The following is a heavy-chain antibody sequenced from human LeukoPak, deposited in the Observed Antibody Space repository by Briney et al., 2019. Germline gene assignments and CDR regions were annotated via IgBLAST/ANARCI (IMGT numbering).Heavy chain of an antibody. CDR3: AKGLGRFLEWLPFDY. Sequence: PGGSLRLSCAASGFTFNDYGMHWVRQAPGKGLEWVAFIRHDGSNKYYTDSVKGRFTISRDNSKNTLYLQKTSLRGEDTAVYYCAKGLGRFLEWLPFDYWGQGTLVTVSS. CDR2: IRHDGSNK. J-gene: IGHJ4*02. CDR1: GFTFNDYG. D-gene: IGHD3-3*01. V-gene: IGHV3-30*02.